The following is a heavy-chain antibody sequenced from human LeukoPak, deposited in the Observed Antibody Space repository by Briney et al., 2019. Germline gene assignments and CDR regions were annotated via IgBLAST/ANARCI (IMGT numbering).Heavy chain of an antibody. J-gene: IGHJ4*02. CDR1: GGSISSFY. CDR2: IYYTGST. CDR3: ARSVGGSYYGY. V-gene: IGHV4-59*01. Sequence: SETLSLTCTVSGGSISSFYWSWIRQPPGKGLEWIGYIYYTGSTTYNPSLKSRVTISVDTSKNQFSLKLSSVTAADTAVYYCARSVGGSYYGYWGQGTLVTVSS. D-gene: IGHD1-26*01.